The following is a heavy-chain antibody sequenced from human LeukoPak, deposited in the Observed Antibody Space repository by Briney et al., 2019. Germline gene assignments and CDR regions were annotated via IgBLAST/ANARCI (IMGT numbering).Heavy chain of an antibody. V-gene: IGHV1-46*01. CDR1: GYTFTSYY. D-gene: IGHD3-3*01. CDR3: ARDPAESITIFGVVRSAGPNWFDP. Sequence: ASVKVSCKASGYTFTSYYMHWVRQAPGQGLEWMGIINPSGGSTSYAQKFQGRVTMTRDMSTSTVYMELSSLRSEDTAVYYCARDPAESITIFGVVRSAGPNWFDPWGQGTLVTVSS. CDR2: INPSGGST. J-gene: IGHJ5*02.